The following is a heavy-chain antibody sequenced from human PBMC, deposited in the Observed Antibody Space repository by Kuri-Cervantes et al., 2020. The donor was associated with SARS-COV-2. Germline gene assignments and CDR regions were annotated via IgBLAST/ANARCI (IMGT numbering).Heavy chain of an antibody. CDR1: GFTFSSYS. CDR2: ISSSSSYI. Sequence: GESLKISCAASGFTFSSYSMNWVRQAPGKGLEWVSSISSSSSYIYYADSVKGRFTIYRDNAKNSLYLQMNSLRAEDTAVYYCASLGGTSRHDYWGQGTLVTVSS. CDR3: ASLGGTSRHDY. D-gene: IGHD2-2*01. J-gene: IGHJ4*02. V-gene: IGHV3-21*01.